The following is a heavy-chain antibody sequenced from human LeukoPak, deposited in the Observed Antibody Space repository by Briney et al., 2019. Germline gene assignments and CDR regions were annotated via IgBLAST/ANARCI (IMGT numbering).Heavy chain of an antibody. V-gene: IGHV3-7*01. D-gene: IGHD3-22*01. CDR1: GFTFSSYW. CDR3: ARDARDITMIDHSAY. Sequence: GGSLRLSCAASGFTFSSYWMSLVRQAPGKGLEWVANIKQDGSEKYYVDSVKGRFTISRDNAKNSLYLQMNSLRAEDTAVYYCARDARDITMIDHSAYWGQGTLVTVSS. J-gene: IGHJ4*02. CDR2: IKQDGSEK.